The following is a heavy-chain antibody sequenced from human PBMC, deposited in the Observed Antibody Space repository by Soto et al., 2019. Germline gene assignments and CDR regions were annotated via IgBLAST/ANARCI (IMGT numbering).Heavy chain of an antibody. Sequence: SETLSLTCAVSGDSISSSVWWTWVRQPPGKGLEWIGEVFHTGNTNYNPSLKSRVTMSVDKSTNEFSLKVTSVTAADTAIYYCARKAWVRFDYWGPGALVTVFS. CDR2: VFHTGNT. J-gene: IGHJ4*02. D-gene: IGHD7-27*01. V-gene: IGHV4-4*02. CDR1: GDSISSSVW. CDR3: ARKAWVRFDY.